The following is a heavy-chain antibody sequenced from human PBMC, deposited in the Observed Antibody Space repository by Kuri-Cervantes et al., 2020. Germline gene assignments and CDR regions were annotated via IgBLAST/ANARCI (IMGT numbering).Heavy chain of an antibody. CDR1: GFTFSSYW. V-gene: IGHV3-48*04. J-gene: IGHJ4*02. D-gene: IGHD6-19*01. CDR2: LSNSGNTI. CDR3: ARRGSGWSFDY. Sequence: GESLKISCAASGFTFSSYWMSWVRQAPGKGLEWVSYLSNSGNTIYYADSVKGRFTISRDTAKTSLYLQMNSLRAEDTAVYYCARRGSGWSFDYWGQGTLVTVSS.